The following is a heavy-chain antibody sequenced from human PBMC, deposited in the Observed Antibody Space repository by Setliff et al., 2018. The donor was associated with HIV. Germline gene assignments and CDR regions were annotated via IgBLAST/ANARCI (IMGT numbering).Heavy chain of an antibody. V-gene: IGHV7-4-1*02. J-gene: IGHJ4*02. CDR1: GYTFTSYA. Sequence: ASVKVSCKASGYTFTSYAMNWVRQAPGQGLEWMGWINTNTGNPTYAQGFTGRFVFSLDTSVSTAYLQISSLKAEDTAVYYCARDAPGNTEAAPDYWGQGTLVTVSS. D-gene: IGHD6-6*01. CDR3: ARDAPGNTEAAPDY. CDR2: INTNTGNP.